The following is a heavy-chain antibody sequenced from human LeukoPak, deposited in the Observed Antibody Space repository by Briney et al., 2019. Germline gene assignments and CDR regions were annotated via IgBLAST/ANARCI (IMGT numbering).Heavy chain of an antibody. CDR2: IYYSGST. Sequence: SETLSLTCTVSGGSISSCTYYWGWHRQPPGNGLEWIGSIYYSGSTYYNPSLKSRVTISVDTSKTQFSLKLSSVAAADTAVYYCARQPIYCTNGVCYFDYWGQGTLVTVSS. D-gene: IGHD2-8*01. CDR3: ARQPIYCTNGVCYFDY. J-gene: IGHJ4*02. V-gene: IGHV4-39*01. CDR1: GGSISSCTYY.